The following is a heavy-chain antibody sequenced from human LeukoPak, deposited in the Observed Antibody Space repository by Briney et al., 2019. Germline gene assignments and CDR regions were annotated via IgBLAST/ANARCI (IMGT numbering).Heavy chain of an antibody. CDR1: GFTFSIYG. D-gene: IGHD4-17*01. Sequence: GGSLRLSCAASGFTFSIYGMHWVRQAPGKGLDWVAFIHCDGSNKYYADSVKGRFTISRDDSENTLYLQMNSLRAEDTAVYYCAKAASKRTDYGDYAFYYYMDVWGKGTTVTISS. CDR2: IHCDGSNK. J-gene: IGHJ6*03. CDR3: AKAASKRTDYGDYAFYYYMDV. V-gene: IGHV3-30*02.